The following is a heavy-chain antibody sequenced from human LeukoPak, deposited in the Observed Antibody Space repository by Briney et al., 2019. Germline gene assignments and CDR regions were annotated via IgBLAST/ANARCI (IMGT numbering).Heavy chain of an antibody. J-gene: IGHJ4*02. CDR3: ARGDIVVVPAALI. D-gene: IGHD2-2*01. V-gene: IGHV4-39*01. Sequence: SETLSLTCTVSGGSISSSSYYWGWIRQPPGKGLEWIGSIYYSGSTYYNPSLKSRVTISVDTSKNQFSLKLSSVTAADTAVYYCARGDIVVVPAALIWGQGTPVTVSS. CDR2: IYYSGST. CDR1: GGSISSSSYY.